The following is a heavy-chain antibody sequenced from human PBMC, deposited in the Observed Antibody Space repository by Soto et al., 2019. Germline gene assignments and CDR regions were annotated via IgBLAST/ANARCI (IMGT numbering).Heavy chain of an antibody. Sequence: PGGSLRLSCAASGFTFSSYEMNWVRQAQGKGQEWVSYISSSGSTIYYADSVKDRFTISRDNSKNTLYLQMNSLRAEDAAVYYCASPFGGKIGDAPELWGQGTLVTVS. V-gene: IGHV3-48*03. CDR2: ISSSGSTI. D-gene: IGHD2-15*01. J-gene: IGHJ4*01. CDR1: GFTFSSYE. CDR3: ASPFGGKIGDAPEL.